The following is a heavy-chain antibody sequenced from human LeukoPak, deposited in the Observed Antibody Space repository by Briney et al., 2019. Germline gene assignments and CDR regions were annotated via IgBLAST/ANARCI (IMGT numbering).Heavy chain of an antibody. CDR3: AKDIGGSGRNWFDP. CDR1: GFNFADYA. Sequence: PGGSLRLSCAASGFNFADYAMHWVRQAPGKGLEWVSLISADGGTTYYGDSVKGRFTVSRDNSKKSLYLQMNSLRTEDTALYYCAKDIGGSGRNWFDPWGQGTLVTVFS. D-gene: IGHD3-10*01. CDR2: ISADGGTT. V-gene: IGHV3-43*02. J-gene: IGHJ5*02.